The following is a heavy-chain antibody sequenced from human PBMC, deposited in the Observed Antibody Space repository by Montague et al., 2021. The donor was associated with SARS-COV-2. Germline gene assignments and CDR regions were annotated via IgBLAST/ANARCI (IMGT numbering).Heavy chain of an antibody. CDR1: GFSLSTSGMC. CDR3: ARIRDYDILTGSYSGFDY. J-gene: IGHJ4*02. D-gene: IGHD3-9*01. CDR2: IDWDDDK. Sequence: PALVKPTQTLTLTCTFSGFSLSTSGMCVSWIRQPPGKALEWLALIDWDDDKYYSTPLKTRLTISKDTSKNQVVLTMTNMDPVVTATYYCARIRDYDILTGSYSGFDYWGQGTLVTVSS. V-gene: IGHV2-70*01.